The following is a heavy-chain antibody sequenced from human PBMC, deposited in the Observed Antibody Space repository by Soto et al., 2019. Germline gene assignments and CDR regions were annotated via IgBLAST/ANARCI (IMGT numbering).Heavy chain of an antibody. CDR1: GGTFSSYA. V-gene: IGHV1-69*13. Sequence: SVKVSCKASGGTFSSYAISWVRQAPGQGLEWMGGIIPIFGTANYAQKFQGRVTITADESTSTAYMELSSLRSEDTAAYYCASCRFLEYYGMDVWGQGTTVTVS. D-gene: IGHD3-3*01. CDR2: IIPIFGTA. CDR3: ASCRFLEYYGMDV. J-gene: IGHJ6*02.